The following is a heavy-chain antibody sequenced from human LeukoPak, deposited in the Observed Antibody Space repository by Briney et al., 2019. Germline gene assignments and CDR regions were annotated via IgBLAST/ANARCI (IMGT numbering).Heavy chain of an antibody. D-gene: IGHD2-2*01. V-gene: IGHV4-61*01. Sequence: PSETLSLTCTVSGGSVSSGSYYWSWIRQPPGKGLEWIGYIYYSGSTNYNPSLKSRVTISVDTSKNQFSLKLSSVTAADTAVYYCARIGYCSSTSCPLGHYYYYGMDVWGQGTTVTVSS. CDR1: GGSVSSGSYY. J-gene: IGHJ6*02. CDR2: IYYSGST. CDR3: ARIGYCSSTSCPLGHYYYYGMDV.